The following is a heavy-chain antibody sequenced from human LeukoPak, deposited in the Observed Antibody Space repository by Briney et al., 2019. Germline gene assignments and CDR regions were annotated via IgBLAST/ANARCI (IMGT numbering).Heavy chain of an antibody. V-gene: IGHV3-48*02. CDR1: GFTFSSYS. D-gene: IGHD3-22*01. Sequence: GGSLRLSCAASGFTFSSYSMNWVRQAPGKGLEWVSYISSSSNTIYYADSVKGRFTISRDNAKNSLYLQMNSLRDEDTAVYYCARDYYYDSSGYYYDAFDIWGQGTMVTVSS. CDR2: ISSSSNTI. CDR3: ARDYYYDSSGYYYDAFDI. J-gene: IGHJ3*02.